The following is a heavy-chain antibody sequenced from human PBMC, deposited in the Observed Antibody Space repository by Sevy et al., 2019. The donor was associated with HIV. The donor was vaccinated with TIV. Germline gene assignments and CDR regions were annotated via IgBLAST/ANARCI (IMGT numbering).Heavy chain of an antibody. V-gene: IGHV3-21*01. J-gene: IGHJ4*02. Sequence: GGSLRLSCAASGFTFSDYYMNWVRQAPGPGLEWVSSISGRSSYIHYADSVRGRFTISRDNAENSLYLQMNSLRVDDTAVYFCARDVGCSSTSCLLYFDSWGQGALVTVSS. D-gene: IGHD2-2*01. CDR2: ISGRSSYI. CDR1: GFTFSDYY. CDR3: ARDVGCSSTSCLLYFDS.